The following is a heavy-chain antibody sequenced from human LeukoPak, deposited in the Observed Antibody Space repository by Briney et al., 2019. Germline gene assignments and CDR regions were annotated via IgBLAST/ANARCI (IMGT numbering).Heavy chain of an antibody. CDR3: ASGNWNWFDP. J-gene: IGHJ5*02. V-gene: IGHV3-7*01. D-gene: IGHD1-1*01. Sequence: PGGSLRLSCAASGFTFSSYAMSWVRQAPGKGLEWVANIKQDGSEKYYVDSVKGRFTISRDNAKNSLYLQMNSLRAEDTAVYYCASGNWNWFDPWGQGTLVTVSS. CDR1: GFTFSSYA. CDR2: IKQDGSEK.